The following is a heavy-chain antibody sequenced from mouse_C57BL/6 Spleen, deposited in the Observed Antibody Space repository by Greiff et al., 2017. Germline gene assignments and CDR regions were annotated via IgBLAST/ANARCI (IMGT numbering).Heavy chain of an antibody. CDR1: GYTFTDYN. CDR2: INPNNGGT. J-gene: IGHJ2*01. D-gene: IGHD2-5*01. CDR3: ARSYYSNYYFDY. V-gene: IGHV1-22*01. Sequence: DVQLQESGPELVKPGASVKMSCKASGYTFTDYNMHWVKQSHGKSLEWIGYINPNNGGTSYNQKFKGKATLTVNKSSSTAYMELRSLTSEDSAVYYCARSYYSNYYFDYWGQGTTLTVSS.